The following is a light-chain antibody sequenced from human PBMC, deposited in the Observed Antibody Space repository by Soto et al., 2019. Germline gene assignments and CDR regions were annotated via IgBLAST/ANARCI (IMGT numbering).Light chain of an antibody. CDR1: QSVLDWSNNKNY. J-gene: IGKJ1*01. CDR3: QQYYAIPRT. CDR2: WAS. Sequence: DIVMTQSPDSLAVSLGERAIINCKSSQSVLDWSNNKNYLTWYQQKPGQPPKPLIYWASTREFGVPDRFSGSGSGTDFTLTISSLQAEDVALYYCQQYYAIPRTFGQGTKVEIK. V-gene: IGKV4-1*01.